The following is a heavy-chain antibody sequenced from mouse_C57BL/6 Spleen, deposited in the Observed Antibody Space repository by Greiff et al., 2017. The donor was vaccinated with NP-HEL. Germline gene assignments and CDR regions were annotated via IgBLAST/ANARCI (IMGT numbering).Heavy chain of an antibody. CDR3: ARLRYYGSGGYYFDY. J-gene: IGHJ2*01. Sequence: QVQLQQPGAELVRPGSSVKLSCKASGYTFTSYWMHWVKQRPIQGLEWIGNIDPSDSETHSNQKFKDKATLTVDKSSSTAYMQLSSLTSEDSAVYYCARLRYYGSGGYYFDYWGQGTTLTVSS. CDR1: GYTFTSYW. V-gene: IGHV1-52*01. CDR2: IDPSDSET. D-gene: IGHD1-1*01.